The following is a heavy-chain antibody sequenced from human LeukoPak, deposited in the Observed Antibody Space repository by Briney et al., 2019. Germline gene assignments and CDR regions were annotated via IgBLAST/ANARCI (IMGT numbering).Heavy chain of an antibody. J-gene: IGHJ5*02. CDR3: AKMDASGSDNWFDP. V-gene: IGHV1-24*01. CDR1: GYTLTELS. D-gene: IGHD3-10*01. Sequence: ASVKVSCKVSGYTLTELSMHWVRQAPGKGLEWMGGFDPEDGETIYAQKFQGRVTMTRDTSISTAYMELSSLRSEDTAVYYCAKMDASGSDNWFDPWGQGTLVTVSS. CDR2: FDPEDGET.